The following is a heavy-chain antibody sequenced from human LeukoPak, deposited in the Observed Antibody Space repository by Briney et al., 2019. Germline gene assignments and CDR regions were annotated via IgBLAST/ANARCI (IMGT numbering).Heavy chain of an antibody. CDR1: GGSFSGYY. J-gene: IGHJ3*02. CDR3: ARDYSGHDAFDI. D-gene: IGHD1-26*01. Sequence: NPSETLSLTCAVYGGSFSGYYWSWIRQPAGKGLEWIGRIYTSGSTNYNPSLKSRVTMSVDTSKNQFSLKLSSVTAADTAVYYCARDYSGHDAFDIWGQGTMVTVSS. CDR2: IYTSGST. V-gene: IGHV4-4*07.